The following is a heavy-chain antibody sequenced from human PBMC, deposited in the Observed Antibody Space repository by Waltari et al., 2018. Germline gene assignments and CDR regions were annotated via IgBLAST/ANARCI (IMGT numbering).Heavy chain of an antibody. CDR1: GFTFSSYW. Sequence: EVQLVESGGGLVQPGGSLRLSCVASGFTFSSYWMSWVRQAPGKGLEWVANIKQDGSEKYYVDSVKGRFTISRDNAKNSMYLQMNSLRAEDTAVYYCVRGPPFDYWGQGTLVTVSS. J-gene: IGHJ4*02. V-gene: IGHV3-7*04. CDR3: VRGPPFDY. CDR2: IKQDGSEK.